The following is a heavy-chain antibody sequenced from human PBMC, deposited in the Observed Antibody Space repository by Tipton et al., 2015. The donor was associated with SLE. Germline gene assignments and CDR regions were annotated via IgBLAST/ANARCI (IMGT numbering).Heavy chain of an antibody. J-gene: IGHJ6*02. CDR3: ASSRRGYDYYYGTDV. Sequence: TLSLTCAVSGGSISSSSYYWGWIRQPPGKGLEWIGSIYYSGSTSYNPSLKSRVTISVDTSKNQFSLKLSSVTAADTAVYFCASSRRGYDYYYGTDVWGQGTLVTVSS. D-gene: IGHD5-12*01. CDR1: GGSISSSSYY. V-gene: IGHV4-39*01. CDR2: IYYSGST.